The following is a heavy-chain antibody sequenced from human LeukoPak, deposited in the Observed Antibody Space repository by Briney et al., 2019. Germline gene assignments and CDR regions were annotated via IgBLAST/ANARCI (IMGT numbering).Heavy chain of an antibody. J-gene: IGHJ4*02. CDR1: GGTFSSYA. CDR3: AREGEYSSSPRPFDH. CDR2: IIPIFGTA. D-gene: IGHD6-6*01. V-gene: IGHV1-69*13. Sequence: ASVKVSCKASGGTFSSYAISWVRQAPGQELEWMGGIIPIFGTANYAQKFQGRVTITADESTSTAYMELSSLRSEDTAVYYCAREGEYSSSPRPFDHWGQGTLVTVSS.